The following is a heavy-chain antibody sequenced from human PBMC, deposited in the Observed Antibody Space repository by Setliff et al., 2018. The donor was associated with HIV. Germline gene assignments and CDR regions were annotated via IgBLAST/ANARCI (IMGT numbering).Heavy chain of an antibody. D-gene: IGHD4-17*01. CDR2: IYYSGNT. J-gene: IGHJ6*03. V-gene: IGHV4-39*07. CDR3: ATYLGTVGYYYYMDV. CDR1: GGSINSNTYF. Sequence: SETLSLTCTVSGGSINSNTYFWGWIRQPPGKGLEWIGSIYYSGNTYYSPSLKSRVTISMDTAKNRFSLKLSSVTAADTAVYYCATYLGTVGYYYYMDVWGKGTTVTVSS.